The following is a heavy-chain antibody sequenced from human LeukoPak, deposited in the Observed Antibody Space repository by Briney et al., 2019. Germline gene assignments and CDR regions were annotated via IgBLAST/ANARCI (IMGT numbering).Heavy chain of an antibody. D-gene: IGHD3-10*01. V-gene: IGHV4-30-4*01. Sequence: SQTLSLTCTVSGGSISSGDYYWSWIRQPPGKGLEWIGYIYYSGSTYYNPSLKSRVTISVDTSKNQFSLKLSSVTAADTAVYYCARLGLLWFGDPSSWFDPWGQGTLVNVSS. CDR3: ARLGLLWFGDPSSWFDP. J-gene: IGHJ5*02. CDR1: GGSISSGDYY. CDR2: IYYSGST.